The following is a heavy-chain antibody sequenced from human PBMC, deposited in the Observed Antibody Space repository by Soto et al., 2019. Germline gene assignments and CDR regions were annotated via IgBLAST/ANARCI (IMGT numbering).Heavy chain of an antibody. CDR3: ARGLDQPPVGLYFDT. V-gene: IGHV1-69*06. D-gene: IGHD2-2*01. CDR1: GGTFNSYL. J-gene: IGHJ4*02. Sequence: QVQLVQSGAEVKNPWSSVKVSCKTSGGTFNSYLIDWVRQAPGQGIEWMGGIIPAFGTAQYAQKFQGRFTITADKYTTTAYMELRTLTSEATAVYYCARGLDQPPVGLYFDTWGQGTLVTVSS. CDR2: IIPAFGTA.